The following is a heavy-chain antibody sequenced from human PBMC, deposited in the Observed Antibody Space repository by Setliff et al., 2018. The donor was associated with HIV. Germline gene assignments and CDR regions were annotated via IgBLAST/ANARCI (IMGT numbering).Heavy chain of an antibody. CDR1: GFTVSSNY. V-gene: IGHV3-53*01. J-gene: IGHJ4*02. CDR2: MYVGGST. CDR3: AKGRGFYDY. Sequence: PGGSLRLSCTVSGFTVSSNYMTWVRQAPGKGLEWVALMYVGGSTYYADSVKRRFTITRDISKNTLDLQMNSLRVDDTAVYYCAKGRGFYDYWGQGTLVTVSS. D-gene: IGHD3-3*01.